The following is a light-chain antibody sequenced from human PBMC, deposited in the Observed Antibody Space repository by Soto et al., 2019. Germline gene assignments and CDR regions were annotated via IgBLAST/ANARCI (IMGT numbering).Light chain of an antibody. V-gene: IGKV3-20*01. CDR3: QQYGGSPIT. CDR1: QSVSSGV. Sequence: EIVLTQSAGTLALSPGERATLSCRGSQSVSSGVLAWYQQNPGQAPRLLIYGASSRATGIPDRFSGSGSGTDFTLTISRLEPEDFAIYYCQQYGGSPITFGQGTRREN. J-gene: IGKJ5*01. CDR2: GAS.